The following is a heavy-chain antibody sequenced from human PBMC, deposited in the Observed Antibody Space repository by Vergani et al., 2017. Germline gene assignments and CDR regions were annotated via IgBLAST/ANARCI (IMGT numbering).Heavy chain of an antibody. Sequence: QVQLVQSGAEVKKPGSSVKVSCKASGGTFSSYAISWVRQAPGQGLEWMGGIIPIFGTANYAQKFQGRVTITADESTSTAYMELSSLRSEDTAVYYCARETSMTTVTKDAFDIWGQGTMVTVSS. CDR2: IIPIFGTA. D-gene: IGHD4-17*01. CDR3: ARETSMTTVTKDAFDI. CDR1: GGTFSSYA. V-gene: IGHV1-69*12. J-gene: IGHJ3*02.